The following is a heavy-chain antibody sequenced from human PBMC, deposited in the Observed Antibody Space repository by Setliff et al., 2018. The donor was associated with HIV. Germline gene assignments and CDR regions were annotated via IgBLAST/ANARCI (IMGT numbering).Heavy chain of an antibody. CDR1: GFTFSAYA. D-gene: IGHD3-3*01. CDR3: AKAWGSGYPSFESALMFDV. CDR2: TTSNGRTT. J-gene: IGHJ4*02. V-gene: IGHV3-23*01. Sequence: PGESLKISCAASGFTFSAYAMTWVRQAPGKGLEWVSATTSNGRTTDYAESVRGRFTLSRDNSRNTLYLHMTSLRAEDTAIYYCAKAWGSGYPSFESALMFDVWGQGTLVTVSS.